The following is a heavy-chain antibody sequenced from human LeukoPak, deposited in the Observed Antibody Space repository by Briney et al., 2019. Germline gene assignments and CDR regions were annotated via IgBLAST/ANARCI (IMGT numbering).Heavy chain of an antibody. D-gene: IGHD3-9*01. Sequence: PSETLSLTCTVSGGSISSYYWTWVRQPAGKGLEWIGRFYSTGSTNYNPSLKSRVTMSVDTSKNQFSLKLSSVTAADTAVYYCARSLTGNFDYWGQGTLVTVSS. CDR3: ARSLTGNFDY. V-gene: IGHV4-4*07. CDR2: FYSTGST. CDR1: GGSISSYY. J-gene: IGHJ4*02.